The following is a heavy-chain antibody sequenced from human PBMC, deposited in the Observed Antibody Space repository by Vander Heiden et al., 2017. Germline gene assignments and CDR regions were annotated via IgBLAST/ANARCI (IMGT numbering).Heavy chain of an antibody. CDR3: AKEGLWYGGNWFDP. J-gene: IGHJ5*01. CDR1: GFNFSYYA. V-gene: IGHV3-23*04. D-gene: IGHD3-10*01. CDR2: IRGRGNDA. Sequence: EVQLVESGGGLVQPGGSLRVSCEASGFNFSYYAIAWVRQAPGKGLEWVATIRGRGNDADYGGSVKGRFIISRDNSKNTPYLQMNSLGAGDTALYYCAKEGLWYGGNWFDPWGQGTLVTVSS.